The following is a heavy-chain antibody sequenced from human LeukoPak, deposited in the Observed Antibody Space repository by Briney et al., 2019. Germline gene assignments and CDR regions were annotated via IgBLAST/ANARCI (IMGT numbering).Heavy chain of an antibody. CDR2: IIPIFGTA. D-gene: IGHD4-11*01. Sequence: SVKVSCKASGGTFSSYAISWVRQAPGQGLEWMGGIIPIFGTANYAQKFQGGVTITADESTSTAYMELSSLRSEDTAVYYCARSPPTVTTIFDAFDIWGQGTMVTVSS. J-gene: IGHJ3*02. CDR1: GGTFSSYA. V-gene: IGHV1-69*13. CDR3: ARSPPTVTTIFDAFDI.